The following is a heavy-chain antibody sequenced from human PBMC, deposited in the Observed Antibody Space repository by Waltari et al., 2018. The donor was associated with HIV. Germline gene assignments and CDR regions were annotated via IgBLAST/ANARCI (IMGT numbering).Heavy chain of an antibody. Sequence: QVQLQQWGAALSKPSETLSLTCAVYGESFSGYHWPWTRQSPGKGLEWIGEINQSGSTNYNPSLKSRVTVSVDTSKNQFSLKLSSVTAADTAVYYCARGSDRDNSGWVDQFDYWGQGTLVTVSS. CDR3: ARGSDRDNSGWVDQFDY. J-gene: IGHJ4*02. D-gene: IGHD6-19*01. V-gene: IGHV4-34*01. CDR2: INQSGST. CDR1: GESFSGYH.